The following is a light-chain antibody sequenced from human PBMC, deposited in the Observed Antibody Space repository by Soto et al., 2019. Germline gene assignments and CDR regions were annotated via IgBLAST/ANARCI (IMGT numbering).Light chain of an antibody. Sequence: EIVLTQSPGTLSLSPGERATLSCRASQSVSSNYLAWYQQKPGQAPRPLIYGASSRATGIPDRFSGSGAGTDFTLTISRLELEDFAVYYCQQYGSSPWTSGQGTK. CDR3: QQYGSSPWT. CDR1: QSVSSNY. V-gene: IGKV3-20*01. J-gene: IGKJ1*01. CDR2: GAS.